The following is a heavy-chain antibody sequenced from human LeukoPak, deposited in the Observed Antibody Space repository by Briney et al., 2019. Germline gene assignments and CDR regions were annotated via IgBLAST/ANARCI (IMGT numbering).Heavy chain of an antibody. J-gene: IGHJ4*02. D-gene: IGHD6-13*01. V-gene: IGHV3-23*01. Sequence: GGSQRLSCAASGFAVSSNHMTWVRQAPGKGLEWVSSLNPSSGSTYYADSVKGRFTISGDNSKNTLYLQMNSLRAEDTAIYYCAKEHMAAAVYYFDYWGQGTLVTVSS. CDR1: GFAVSSNH. CDR3: AKEHMAAAVYYFDY. CDR2: LNPSSGST.